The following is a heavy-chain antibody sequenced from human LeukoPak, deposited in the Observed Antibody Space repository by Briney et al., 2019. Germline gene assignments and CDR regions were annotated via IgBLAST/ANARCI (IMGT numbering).Heavy chain of an antibody. Sequence: GGSLRLSCAASGFTFSNPWMCWVRQAPPRGLEWVGRTKSKTDGGTTDYAAPVKGRFTISRDDSENTLYLQMNSLKTEDTAVYYCSTYSRGHFDYWGQGTLVTVSS. CDR2: TKSKTDGGTT. J-gene: IGHJ4*02. D-gene: IGHD2-21*01. V-gene: IGHV3-15*01. CDR3: STYSRGHFDY. CDR1: GFTFSNPW.